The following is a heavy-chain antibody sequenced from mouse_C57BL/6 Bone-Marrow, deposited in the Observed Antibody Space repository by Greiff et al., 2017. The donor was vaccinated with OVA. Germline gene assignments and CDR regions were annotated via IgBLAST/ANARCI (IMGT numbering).Heavy chain of an antibody. CDR2: IYPRSGNT. Sequence: VQLQQSGAELARPGASVKLSCKASGYTFTSYGISWVKQRTGQGLEWIGEIYPRSGNTYYNEKFKGKATLTADKSSSTAYMELRSLTSEDSAVYFCARKFYDYDGYYFDYWGQGTTLTVSS. V-gene: IGHV1-81*01. D-gene: IGHD2-4*01. J-gene: IGHJ2*01. CDR3: ARKFYDYDGYYFDY. CDR1: GYTFTSYG.